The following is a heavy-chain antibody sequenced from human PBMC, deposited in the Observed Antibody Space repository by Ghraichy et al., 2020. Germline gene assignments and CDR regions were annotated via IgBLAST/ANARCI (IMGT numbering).Heavy chain of an antibody. V-gene: IGHV3-74*01. Sequence: GSLRLSCAASGLTFSSYWMHWVRQAPGKGLEWVSHIKTDGSTTNYADSVRGRFTISRDNAKNTLYLQLNSLRADDTAVYYCSTSPRADRGNYWGQGTLVTVSS. CDR3: STSPRADRGNY. CDR1: GLTFSSYW. CDR2: IKTDGSTT. J-gene: IGHJ4*02. D-gene: IGHD3-10*01.